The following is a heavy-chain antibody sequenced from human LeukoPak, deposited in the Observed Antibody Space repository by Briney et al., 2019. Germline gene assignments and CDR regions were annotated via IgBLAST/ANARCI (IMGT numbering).Heavy chain of an antibody. CDR2: INSDGSST. Sequence: PGGSLRLSCAASGFTFSSYWMHWVRQAPGKGLVWVSRINSDGSSTSYAGSVKGRFTISRDNAKNTVYLQMNSLRGEDTAVYYCARILPISGRDSWGQGTLVTVSS. D-gene: IGHD2-15*01. J-gene: IGHJ4*02. V-gene: IGHV3-74*01. CDR3: ARILPISGRDS. CDR1: GFTFSSYW.